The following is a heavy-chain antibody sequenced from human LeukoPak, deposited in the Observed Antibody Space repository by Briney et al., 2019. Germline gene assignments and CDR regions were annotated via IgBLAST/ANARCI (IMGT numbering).Heavy chain of an antibody. D-gene: IGHD3-16*02. Sequence: GGSLRLSCAASGFTFSSYWMSWVRQAPGKGLEWVANIKQDGSEKYYVDSVKGRFTISRDNAKNSLYLQMNSLGAEDTAVYYCARDKDDYVWGSYRPLDYWGQGTLVTVSS. CDR2: IKQDGSEK. J-gene: IGHJ4*02. V-gene: IGHV3-7*01. CDR3: ARDKDDYVWGSYRPLDY. CDR1: GFTFSSYW.